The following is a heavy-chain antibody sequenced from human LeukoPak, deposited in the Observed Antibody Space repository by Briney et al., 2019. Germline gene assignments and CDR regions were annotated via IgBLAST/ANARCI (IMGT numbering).Heavy chain of an antibody. CDR3: ATISPGRFLEWLERPYNWFDP. J-gene: IGHJ5*02. CDR1: GYTFTDYY. D-gene: IGHD3-3*01. V-gene: IGHV1-69-2*01. Sequence: ASVKISRKVSGYTFTDYYLHWVQQAPGKGLEWMGLVDPEDGETIYAEKFQGRVTITADTSTDTAYMELSSLRSEDTAVYYCATISPGRFLEWLERPYNWFDPWGQGTLVTVSS. CDR2: VDPEDGET.